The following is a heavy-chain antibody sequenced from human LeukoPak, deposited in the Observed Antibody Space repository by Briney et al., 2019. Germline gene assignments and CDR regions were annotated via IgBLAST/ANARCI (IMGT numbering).Heavy chain of an antibody. V-gene: IGHV1-69*05. CDR2: IIPIFGTA. CDR1: GGTFSSYA. CDR3: AIVVPAAPFYYYMDV. J-gene: IGHJ6*03. Sequence: ASVKVSCKASGGTFSSYAISWVRQAPGQGLEWMGGIIPIFGTANYAQKFQGRVTITTDESTSTAYMELSSLRSEDTAVYYCAIVVPAAPFYYYMDVWGKGTTVTVSS. D-gene: IGHD2-2*01.